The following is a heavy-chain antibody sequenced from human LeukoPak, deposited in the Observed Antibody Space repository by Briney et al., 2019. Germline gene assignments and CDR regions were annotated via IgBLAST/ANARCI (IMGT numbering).Heavy chain of an antibody. J-gene: IGHJ6*03. CDR1: GYTFTGYY. CDR2: INPNSGGT. Sequence: GGSLRLSCKGSGYTFTGYYMHWVRQAPGQGLEWMGWINPNSGGTNYAQKFQGRVTMTRDTSISTAYMELGRLRSDDTAVYYCARDPVSGRWFGAYYMDVWGKGTTVTVSS. V-gene: IGHV1-2*02. D-gene: IGHD3-10*01. CDR3: ARDPVSGRWFGAYYMDV.